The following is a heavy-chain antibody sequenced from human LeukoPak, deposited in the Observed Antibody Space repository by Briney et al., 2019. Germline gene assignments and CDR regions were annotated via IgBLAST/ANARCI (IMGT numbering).Heavy chain of an antibody. CDR3: AKDSYSKGDF. V-gene: IGHV3-23*01. Sequence: QSGGSLRLSCAASGFTFSSYAMSWVRQAPGKGLEWVSAISGSGGSTYYADSVKGRFTISRDNARNSLYLQMNSLRAEDTAVYYCAKDSYSKGDFWGQGVLVTVSS. CDR1: GFTFSSYA. D-gene: IGHD6-13*01. CDR2: ISGSGGST. J-gene: IGHJ4*02.